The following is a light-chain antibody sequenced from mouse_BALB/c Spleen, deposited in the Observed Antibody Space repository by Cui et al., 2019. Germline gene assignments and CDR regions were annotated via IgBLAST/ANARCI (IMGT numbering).Light chain of an antibody. J-gene: IGKJ1*01. CDR2: DTS. CDR1: SSVSY. V-gene: IGKV4-55*01. Sequence: QIVLTQSPAIMSASPGEKVTMNCSASSSVSYMYWYQQKPGSSPRLLIYDTSNLASGVPDRFSGSGSGTSYSLTISRMEAEDAATYYCQQWSSYPRTFGGGTKLEIK. CDR3: QQWSSYPRT.